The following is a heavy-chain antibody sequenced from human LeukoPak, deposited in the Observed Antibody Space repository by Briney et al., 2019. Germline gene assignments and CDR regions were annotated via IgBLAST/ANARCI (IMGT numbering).Heavy chain of an antibody. Sequence: GGSLRLSCAASGFTFSSYSMNWVRQAPGKGLEWVSSISSSSSYMYYADSVKGRFTISRDNAKNSLYLQMNSLRAEDTAVYYCARDSRYYYDSSGYYDYWYFDLWGRGTLVTVSS. J-gene: IGHJ2*01. CDR1: GFTFSSYS. D-gene: IGHD3-22*01. CDR3: ARDSRYYYDSSGYYDYWYFDL. V-gene: IGHV3-21*01. CDR2: ISSSSSYM.